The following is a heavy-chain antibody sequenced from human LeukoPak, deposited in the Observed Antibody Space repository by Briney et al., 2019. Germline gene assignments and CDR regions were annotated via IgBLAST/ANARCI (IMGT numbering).Heavy chain of an antibody. V-gene: IGHV3-21*01. Sequence: EGSLRLSCAASGFTFSSYSVNWVRQAPGKGLEWVSSISSSSSYIYYADSVKGRFTISRDNAKNSLYLQMNSLRAEDTAVYYCASGSSSWVYYFDYWGQGTLVTVSS. CDR2: ISSSSSYI. CDR3: ASGSSSWVYYFDY. D-gene: IGHD6-13*01. CDR1: GFTFSSYS. J-gene: IGHJ4*02.